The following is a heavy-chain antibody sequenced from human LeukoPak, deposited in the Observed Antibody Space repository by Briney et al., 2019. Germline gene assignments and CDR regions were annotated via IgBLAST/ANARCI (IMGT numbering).Heavy chain of an antibody. V-gene: IGHV3-13*01. Sequence: GGSLRLSCAASGFTISNYDMHWVRQKPGKGLEWVSTIHTVGDTYYPDSVKGRFAISRENAKNSLSLQMNSLRAGDTAVYYCARGDYYYSGMDVWGQGTTVTVSS. CDR1: GFTISNYD. CDR2: IHTVGDT. J-gene: IGHJ6*02. D-gene: IGHD2-21*01. CDR3: ARGDYYYSGMDV.